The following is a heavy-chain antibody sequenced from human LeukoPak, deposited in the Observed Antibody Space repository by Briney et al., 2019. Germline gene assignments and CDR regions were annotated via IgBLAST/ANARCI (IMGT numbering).Heavy chain of an antibody. V-gene: IGHV4-38-2*02. J-gene: IGHJ4*02. CDR3: ARESPSDLGGSNFFES. CDR1: GFPNSRGYY. CDR2: IYHRGRA. Sequence: SDTLPLTCSVSGFPNSRGYYWGWIRQPPGKGLEWIGTIYHRGRAYYNPSLKSRVTISLDTSKNQFSLRLSSVTAADTAVYYCARESPSDLGGSNFFESWGRGSLVTVSS. D-gene: IGHD3-16*01.